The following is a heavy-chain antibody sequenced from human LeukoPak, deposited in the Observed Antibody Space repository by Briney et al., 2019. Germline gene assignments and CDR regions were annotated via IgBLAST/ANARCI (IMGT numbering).Heavy chain of an antibody. CDR3: AKDLRDKYQQPTWGFDY. CDR1: GFTFGDYA. J-gene: IGHJ4*02. V-gene: IGHV3-9*01. D-gene: IGHD2-2*01. CDR2: ISWHSGTI. Sequence: GGSLRLSCVASGFTFGDYAMHWVRQAPGKGLEWVSGISWHSGTIGYADSVKGRFTISRDNAKNSLFLQMNSLRPEDTAFYYCAKDLRDKYQQPTWGFDYWGQGTLVTVSS.